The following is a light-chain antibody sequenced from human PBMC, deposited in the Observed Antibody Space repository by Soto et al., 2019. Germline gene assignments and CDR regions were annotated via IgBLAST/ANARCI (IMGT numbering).Light chain of an antibody. J-gene: IGLJ1*01. CDR1: SSDFGDDKY. Sequence: QSALSQPASVSGSPGQSITMSCTGSSSDFGDDKYVSWYQQQPGKGPNLLIYGVTNRPSGVSNRFSGSRSANTASLTISGLQAQDEADYYCSSYSSNNILSYVFGTGTKLTVL. CDR2: GVT. V-gene: IGLV2-14*01. CDR3: SSYSSNNILSYV.